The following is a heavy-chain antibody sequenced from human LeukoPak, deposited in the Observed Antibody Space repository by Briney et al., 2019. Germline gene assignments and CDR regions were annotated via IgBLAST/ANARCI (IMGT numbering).Heavy chain of an antibody. CDR1: GYTVTGYY. CDR2: INPNSGGT. CDR3: ARGGYDFWSGYLNWFDP. J-gene: IGHJ5*02. D-gene: IGHD3-3*01. Sequence: ASVELSCKASGYTVTGYYMHGVRQAPGQGLEWMRWINPNSGGTNYAQKTQRKLTMTRDTSISTAYMELSRLTSDDTDVYYCARGGYDFWSGYLNWFDPWGQGTLVTVSS. V-gene: IGHV1-2*02.